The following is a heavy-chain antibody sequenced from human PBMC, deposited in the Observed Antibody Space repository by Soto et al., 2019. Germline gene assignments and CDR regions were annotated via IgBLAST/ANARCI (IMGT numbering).Heavy chain of an antibody. V-gene: IGHV4-34*01. CDR3: ARGRGGYYGSGSYRMDV. CDR2: INHSGCT. CDR1: GGSFSGFY. Sequence: PSETLSLTCAVYGGSFSGFYWSWIRQPPGKGLEWIGEINHSGCTNYNPSLKSRVTISVDTSKNQFSLKLSSVTAADTAVYYCARGRGGYYGSGSYRMDVWGQGTTVTVSS. D-gene: IGHD3-10*01. J-gene: IGHJ6*02.